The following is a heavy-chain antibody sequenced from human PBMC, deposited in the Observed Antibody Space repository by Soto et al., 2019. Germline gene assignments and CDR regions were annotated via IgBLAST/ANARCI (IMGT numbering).Heavy chain of an antibody. V-gene: IGHV1-18*01. CDR2: ISAYNGNT. CDR1: GYTFTSYG. D-gene: IGHD2-15*01. CDR3: ARGPGGPAGPGDY. Sequence: ASVKVSCKASGYTFTSYGISWVRQAPGQGLEWMGWISAYNGNTNYAQKFQGRVTITRDTSASTAYMELSSLRSEDTAVYYCARGPGGPAGPGDYWGQGTLVTVPQ. J-gene: IGHJ4*02.